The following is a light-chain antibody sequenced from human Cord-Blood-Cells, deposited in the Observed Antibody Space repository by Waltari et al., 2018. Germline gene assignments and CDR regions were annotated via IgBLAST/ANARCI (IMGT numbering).Light chain of an antibody. V-gene: IGLV2-14*01. CDR3: SSYTSSSTLWV. CDR2: DVS. CDR1: SSDVGGYNY. Sequence: QSALTKPAPVSGYSGQSITISWSGTSSDVGGYNYVSWYQQHPGKAPNLMIYDVSNRPSGVSNRFSGSKSGNTASLTISGLQAEDEADYYCSSYTSSSTLWVFGGGTKLTVL. J-gene: IGLJ3*02.